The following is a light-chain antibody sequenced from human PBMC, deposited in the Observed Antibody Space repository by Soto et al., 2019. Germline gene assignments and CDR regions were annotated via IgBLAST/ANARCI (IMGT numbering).Light chain of an antibody. CDR1: SSDVGGYNC. CDR2: DVR. CDR3: SSCTSSTTLV. V-gene: IGLV2-14*03. J-gene: IGLJ3*02. Sequence: QSALTQPASVSGTPGQSITISCTGTSSDVGGYNCVSWYQQQHPGKAPNLILYDVRNRPSGVSNRFSGSKSGNTASLTISGLQAEDEADYYCSSCTSSTTLVFGGGTKVTVL.